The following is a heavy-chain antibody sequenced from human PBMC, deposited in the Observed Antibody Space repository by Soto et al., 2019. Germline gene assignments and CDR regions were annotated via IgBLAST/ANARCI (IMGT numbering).Heavy chain of an antibody. V-gene: IGHV1-24*01. CDR1: GYTLNELS. CDR2: FDPEDGKT. Sequence: GASVKVSCKVSGYTLNELSIHWVRQSPGKGLEWMGGFDPEDGKTVYAQKFQGRVTMTEDTSTDTANMELSSLRSEDTAVYYCATGGPAGDFDYWGQGTRVTVSS. J-gene: IGHJ4*02. D-gene: IGHD3-10*01. CDR3: ATGGPAGDFDY.